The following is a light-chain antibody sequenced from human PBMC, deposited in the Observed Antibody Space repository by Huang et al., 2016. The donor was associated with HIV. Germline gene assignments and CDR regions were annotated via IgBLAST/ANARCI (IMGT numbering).Light chain of an antibody. Sequence: DIQMTQSPSSLSASVGDRVTSTCRASQGISNSLAWYQQKPGKAPKLLLFAASRLESGVPSRFSGSGSGTDYSLTISSLQPEDFATYYCQQYYNTSTFGQGTRLEIK. CDR2: AAS. CDR3: QQYYNTST. V-gene: IGKV1-NL1*01. CDR1: QGISNS. J-gene: IGKJ5*01.